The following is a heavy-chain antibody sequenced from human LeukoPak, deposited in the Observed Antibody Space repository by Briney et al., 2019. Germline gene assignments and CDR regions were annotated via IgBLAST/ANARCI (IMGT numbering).Heavy chain of an antibody. CDR1: GFIFSDSW. J-gene: IGHJ3*02. D-gene: IGHD6-6*01. CDR2: LTPDGGRT. V-gene: IGHV3-74*01. Sequence: GGSLRLSCAASGFIFSDSWMHWVRQAPGKGPVWVSRLTPDGGRTDYADSVKGRFTISRGNAKNTLYLQMNNLRADDTAVYYCSRGRHNAFDILGQGTMVTVSS. CDR3: SRGRHNAFDI.